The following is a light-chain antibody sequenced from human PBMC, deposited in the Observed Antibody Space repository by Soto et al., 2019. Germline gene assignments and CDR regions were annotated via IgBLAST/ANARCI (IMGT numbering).Light chain of an antibody. CDR3: AAWDGNLRAVV. J-gene: IGLJ2*01. CDR1: SSNIGNYY. Sequence: QSVLTQPPSVSAAPGQKVTISCSGSSSNIGNYYVCWYQHLPGTAPKFLIYENDKRPSGIPDRFSGSKSGTSATLDITGLQPGDEADYYCAAWDGNLRAVVFGGGTKVTVL. V-gene: IGLV1-51*02. CDR2: END.